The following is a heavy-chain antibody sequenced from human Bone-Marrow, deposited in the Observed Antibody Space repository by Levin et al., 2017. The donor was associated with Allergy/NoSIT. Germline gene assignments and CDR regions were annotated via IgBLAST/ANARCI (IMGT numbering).Heavy chain of an antibody. V-gene: IGHV3-7*01. CDR1: EFTLNNYW. CDR3: AREKMGSFDY. CDR2: IKKDGSEK. J-gene: IGHJ4*02. Sequence: SGGSLRLSCEASEFTLNNYWMSWVRQAPGMGLEWVANIKKDGSEKNYVDSVKGRFTISRDNAKNSLYLQMNSLRAEDTAVYSCAREKMGSFDYWGQGTLVTVSS. D-gene: IGHD3-10*01.